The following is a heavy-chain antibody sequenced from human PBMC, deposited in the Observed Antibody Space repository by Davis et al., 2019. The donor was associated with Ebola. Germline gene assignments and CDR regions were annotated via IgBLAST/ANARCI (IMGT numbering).Heavy chain of an antibody. CDR3: VRVYSGSYDP. CDR1: GFTFSSYW. CDR2: IKQGGDER. J-gene: IGHJ5*02. Sequence: GESLKISCAASGFTFSSYWMSWLRQAPGKGLEWVANIKQGGDERYYVDSVKGRFIISRDDAKNSLYLQMNSLRAEDTAVYYCVRVYSGSYDPWGQGTLVTVSS. D-gene: IGHD1-26*01. V-gene: IGHV3-7*01.